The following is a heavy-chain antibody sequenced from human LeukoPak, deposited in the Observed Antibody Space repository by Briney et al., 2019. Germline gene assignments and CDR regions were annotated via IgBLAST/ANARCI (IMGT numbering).Heavy chain of an antibody. J-gene: IGHJ4*02. CDR1: GGSFSGYY. CDR3: ARDPPDYSNYPL. D-gene: IGHD4-11*01. Sequence: PSETLSHTCAVYGGSFSGYYWSWIRQPPGKGLEWIGEINHSGSTNYNPSLKSRVTISVDTSKNQFSLKLSSVTAADTAVYYCARDPPDYSNYPLWGQGTLVTVSS. V-gene: IGHV4-34*01. CDR2: INHSGST.